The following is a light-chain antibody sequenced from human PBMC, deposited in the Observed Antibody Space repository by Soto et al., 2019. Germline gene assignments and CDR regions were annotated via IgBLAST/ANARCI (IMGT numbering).Light chain of an antibody. Sequence: EIVLTQSPGTLSLSPGERATLSCRASQSVSSSYLAWYQQQPGQAPRPLIYGASSRATGIPDRFSGSGSGTDFTLTISRLEPEDFAVYYCQQYGSSPWTFGQGTKVDIK. CDR2: GAS. CDR1: QSVSSSY. CDR3: QQYGSSPWT. V-gene: IGKV3-20*01. J-gene: IGKJ1*01.